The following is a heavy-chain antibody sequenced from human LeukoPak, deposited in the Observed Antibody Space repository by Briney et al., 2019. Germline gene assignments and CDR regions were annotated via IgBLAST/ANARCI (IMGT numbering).Heavy chain of an antibody. CDR1: EFTFSSYW. Sequence: GGSLRLPCAASEFTFSSYWMSWVRQAPGKGLEWVANIKQDGSEKYYVDSVKGRFTISRDNAKNSLYLQMNSLRAEDTAVYYCARDRSPGDYWGQGTLVTVSS. CDR2: IKQDGSEK. CDR3: ARDRSPGDY. V-gene: IGHV3-7*01. J-gene: IGHJ4*02.